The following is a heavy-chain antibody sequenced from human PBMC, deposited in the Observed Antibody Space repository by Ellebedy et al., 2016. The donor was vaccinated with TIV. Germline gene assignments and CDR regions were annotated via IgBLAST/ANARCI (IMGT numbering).Heavy chain of an antibody. CDR2: ISYDGRNK. D-gene: IGHD6-19*01. CDR3: ARVVRQWLVHYYGMDV. J-gene: IGHJ6*02. Sequence: GESLKISCAASGFTSSHYAMHWVRQAPGKGLEWVAVISYDGRNKYYADSVKGRFTISRDNSKNTLYLQMNRLRVEDTAVYYCARVVRQWLVHYYGMDVWGQGTTVTVSS. CDR1: GFTSSHYA. V-gene: IGHV3-30*04.